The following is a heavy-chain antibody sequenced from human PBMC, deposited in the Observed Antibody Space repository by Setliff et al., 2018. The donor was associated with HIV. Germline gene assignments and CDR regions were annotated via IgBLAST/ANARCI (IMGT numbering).Heavy chain of an antibody. Sequence: SETLSLTCTVSGASFTTHYWSLIRQPPGKGLEWIGCISTSGSTNYNPSLKSRVTLSIDMSKNQFPLKMSSVTAADTAVYYCTRLAGGYADYWGQGTLVTVSS. CDR3: TRLAGGYADY. CDR1: GASFTTHY. CDR2: ISTSGST. D-gene: IGHD5-12*01. V-gene: IGHV4-4*09. J-gene: IGHJ4*02.